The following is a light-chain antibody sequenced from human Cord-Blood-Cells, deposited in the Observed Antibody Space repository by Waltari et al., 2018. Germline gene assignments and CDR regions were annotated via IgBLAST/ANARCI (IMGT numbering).Light chain of an antibody. V-gene: IGLV2-14*01. J-gene: IGLJ3*02. CDR3: SSYTSSSTWV. CDR2: DVS. Sequence: QSALTQPASVSGSPGQSITISCTGTSSDVGGCNYVSWSQQHPGKAPKLMIYDVSTRPSGVSNRFSGSKSGNTASLTISGLQAEDEADYYCSSYTSSSTWVFGGGTKLTVL. CDR1: SSDVGGCNY.